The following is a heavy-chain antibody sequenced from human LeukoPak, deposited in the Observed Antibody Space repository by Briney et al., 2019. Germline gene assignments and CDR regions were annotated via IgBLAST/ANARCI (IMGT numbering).Heavy chain of an antibody. D-gene: IGHD3-10*01. J-gene: IGHJ3*02. CDR2: IYYSGST. V-gene: IGHV4-31*03. CDR3: AGSGSPPGAFDI. CDR1: GGSISSGGYY. Sequence: SETPSLTCTVSGGSISSGGYYWSWIRQHPGKGLEWIGYIYYSGSTYYNPSLKSRVTISVDTSKNQFSLKLSSVTAADTAVYYCAGSGSPPGAFDIWGQGTMVTVSS.